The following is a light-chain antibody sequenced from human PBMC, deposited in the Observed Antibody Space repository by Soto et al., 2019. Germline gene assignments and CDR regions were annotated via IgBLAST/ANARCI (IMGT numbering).Light chain of an antibody. V-gene: IGKV3-15*01. CDR2: GAS. Sequence: EKVMTQSPATLSVSPGERATLSCRASQSVSSNLAWYQQKPGQAPRLLIYGASTRATGIPARFSGSRSGTEFTLTISSLPSEDFAVYYCLQYNNWPTFGQGTKVEIK. J-gene: IGKJ1*01. CDR3: LQYNNWPT. CDR1: QSVSSN.